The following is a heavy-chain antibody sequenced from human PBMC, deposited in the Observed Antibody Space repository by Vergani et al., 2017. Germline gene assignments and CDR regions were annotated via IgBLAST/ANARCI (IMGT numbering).Heavy chain of an antibody. D-gene: IGHD1-7*01. CDR3: ARVCESEWNYHTLYYFYYYIHV. Sequence: EVQLVESGGGLVKPGGSLRLSCAASGFTLSSYSMNWVRQAPGKGLEWVSSISSSSSYIYYADSVKGRFTISRSNAKNSLYLQMNSLRAEDTAVYYCARVCESEWNYHTLYYFYYYIHVWGKGTTVTVSS. CDR2: ISSSSSYI. CDR1: GFTLSSYS. J-gene: IGHJ6*03. V-gene: IGHV3-21*04.